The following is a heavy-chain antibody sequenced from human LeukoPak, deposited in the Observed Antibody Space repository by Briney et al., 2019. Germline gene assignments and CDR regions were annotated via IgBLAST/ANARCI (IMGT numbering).Heavy chain of an antibody. CDR3: ARFAPGQWLVDY. J-gene: IGHJ4*02. CDR2: IYYSGST. D-gene: IGHD6-19*01. Sequence: PSETLSLTCTVTGGSISSYYWSWIRQPPGKELEWIGYIYYSGSTNYNPSLKSRVTISVDTSKNQFSLKLSSVTAADTAVYYCARFAPGQWLVDYWGQGTLVTVSS. CDR1: GGSISSYY. V-gene: IGHV4-59*01.